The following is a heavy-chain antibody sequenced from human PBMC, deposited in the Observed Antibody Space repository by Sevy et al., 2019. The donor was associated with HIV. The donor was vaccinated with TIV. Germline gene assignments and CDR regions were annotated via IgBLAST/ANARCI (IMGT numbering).Heavy chain of an antibody. CDR3: ARLYSSSSGRGLDN. J-gene: IGHJ4*02. Sequence: GESLKISCAASGLTFGSYWMTWVRQAPGKGLEWVANIKEDGSGRFYVDSVRGRFTVSRDNAKKTLYLQMNNLRGEDTALYYCARLYSSSSGRGLDNWGQGALVTVSS. CDR2: IKEDGSGR. CDR1: GLTFGSYW. D-gene: IGHD6-6*01. V-gene: IGHV3-7*01.